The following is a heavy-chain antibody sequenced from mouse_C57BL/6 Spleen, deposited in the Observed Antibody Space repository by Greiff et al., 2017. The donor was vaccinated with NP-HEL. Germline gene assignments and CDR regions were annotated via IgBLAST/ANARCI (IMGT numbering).Heavy chain of an antibody. CDR3: APYDYEYFDV. J-gene: IGHJ1*03. CDR2: IHPNSGST. Sequence: QVQLQQSGAELVKPGASVKLSCKASGYTFTSYWMHWVKQRPGQGLEWIGMIHPNSGSTNYNEKFKSKATLTVDKSSSTAYMQLSSLTSEDSAVYYCAPYDYEYFDVWGTGTTVTVSS. D-gene: IGHD2-4*01. V-gene: IGHV1-64*01. CDR1: GYTFTSYW.